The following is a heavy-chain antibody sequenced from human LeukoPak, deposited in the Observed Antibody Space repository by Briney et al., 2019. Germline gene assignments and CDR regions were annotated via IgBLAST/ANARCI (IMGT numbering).Heavy chain of an antibody. CDR2: IIPVLGAT. CDR1: GGTVSNYA. CDR3: ARALCGSDCYSPAGYLDL. J-gene: IGHJ2*01. D-gene: IGHD2-21*02. V-gene: IGHV1-69*06. Sequence: ASVKVSCKASGGTVSNYAISWVRQAPGQGLEWLGGIIPVLGATDYAQRFQDRVTITADKSTSTAYMELSSLTSEDTAVYFCARALCGSDCYSPAGYLDLWGRGTLVTVSS.